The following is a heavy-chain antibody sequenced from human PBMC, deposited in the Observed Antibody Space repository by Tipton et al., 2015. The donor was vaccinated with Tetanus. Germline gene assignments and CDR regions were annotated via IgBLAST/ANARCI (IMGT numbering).Heavy chain of an antibody. V-gene: IGHV3-33*07. D-gene: IGHD2-21*01. CDR1: GFTFSNTG. CDR2: IWSDGNTK. Sequence: SLRLSCATSGFTFSNTGFFWVRQAPGKGLECVALIWSDGNTKYNVDSVKGRFTISRDSSTNTVYLQMNSLRAEDTAVYYCARGTSRIVYYFDYWGQGTLVTVSS. CDR3: ARGTSRIVYYFDY. J-gene: IGHJ4*02.